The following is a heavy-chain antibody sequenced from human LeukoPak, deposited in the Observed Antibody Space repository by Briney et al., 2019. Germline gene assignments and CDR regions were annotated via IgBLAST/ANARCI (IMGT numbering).Heavy chain of an antibody. CDR1: GYTFTGYY. D-gene: IGHD2-2*01. CDR2: INPNSGGT. CDR3: ARRYCSSTSCSPYYFDY. V-gene: IGHV1-2*02. Sequence: ASVKVSCKASGYTFTGYYMHWVRQAPGQGLEWMGWINPNSGGTNYAQKFQGRVTMTRDTSISTAYMELSRLRSDDTAVYYCARRYCSSTSCSPYYFDYWGQGTLVTVSS. J-gene: IGHJ4*02.